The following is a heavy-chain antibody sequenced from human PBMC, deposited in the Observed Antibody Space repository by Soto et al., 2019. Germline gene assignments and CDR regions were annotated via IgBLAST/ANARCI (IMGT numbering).Heavy chain of an antibody. CDR1: GGSFSSYY. V-gene: IGHV4-34*01. Sequence: QVQLQQWGAGLLKPSETLSLTCAVSGGSFSSYYWSWIRQPPGKGLEWIGEINHSGTTNYNPSLKSRVTISRDTSKNQFSLKLSSVTAADTAMYYCARMAGVVVSPVLYFYMDVWGKGTTVTVSS. J-gene: IGHJ6*03. D-gene: IGHD2-2*01. CDR2: INHSGTT. CDR3: ARMAGVVVSPVLYFYMDV.